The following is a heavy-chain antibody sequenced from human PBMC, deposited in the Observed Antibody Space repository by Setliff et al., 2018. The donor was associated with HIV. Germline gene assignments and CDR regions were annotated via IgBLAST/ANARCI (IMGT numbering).Heavy chain of an antibody. CDR1: DGSISSSSYY. D-gene: IGHD3-3*01. V-gene: IGHV4-39*01. J-gene: IGHJ3*02. CDR3: ARQSGYTRGWDIFGVVAGSFDI. CDR2: IYYSGNT. Sequence: LSLTCNVSDGSISSSSYYWAWIRQPPGKGLEWIGTIYYSGNTYYRPSLKSRVTISVDTSTNQFSLRLNSVTAADTAVYFCARQSGYTRGWDIFGVVAGSFDIWGQGTMVTVSS.